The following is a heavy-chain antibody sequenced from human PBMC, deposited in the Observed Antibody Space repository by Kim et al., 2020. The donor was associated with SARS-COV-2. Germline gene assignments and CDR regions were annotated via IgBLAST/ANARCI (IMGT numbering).Heavy chain of an antibody. CDR1: GASINTYY. J-gene: IGHJ4*02. Sequence: SETLSLTCTVSGASINTYYWSWSRRPPGKGLEWIGYVYYNGDSDYNPFLKSRLTISIDTSKNQFSLKLTSVTAADTAVYYCARAGKMGAAITFDFWGQGKLVTVSA. V-gene: IGHV4-59*01. CDR2: VYYNGDS. CDR3: ARAGKMGAAITFDF. D-gene: IGHD1-26*01.